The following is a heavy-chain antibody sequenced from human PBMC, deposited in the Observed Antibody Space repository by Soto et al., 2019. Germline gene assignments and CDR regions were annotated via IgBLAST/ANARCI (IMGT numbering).Heavy chain of an antibody. CDR2: IYPGDSDT. CDR1: GYSFTDFW. J-gene: IGHJ4*02. D-gene: IGHD5-12*01. Sequence: PGESLKISCKASGYSFTDFWIAWVRQMPGKGPEWMGLIYPGDSDTRYNPPFQGQVTISADKSVTTIYLQWSSLKASGTAMYFCATRYSGSYYFDYWGQGTQVTVSS. CDR3: ATRYSGSYYFDY. V-gene: IGHV5-51*01.